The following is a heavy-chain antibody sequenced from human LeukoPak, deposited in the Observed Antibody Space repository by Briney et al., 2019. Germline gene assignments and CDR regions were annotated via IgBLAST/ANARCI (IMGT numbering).Heavy chain of an antibody. V-gene: IGHV3-7*01. CDR1: GFTFSTYW. D-gene: IGHD3-3*01. J-gene: IGHJ4*02. Sequence: GGSLRLSCGASGFTFSTYWMSWVRQAPGKGLEWVANTKKDGSEKYYVDSVKGRFTISRDNAKNSLYLQMNSLRVEDTAVYYCTRVGRYYDFWSGKGHFDYWGQGTLVTVSS. CDR2: TKKDGSEK. CDR3: TRVGRYYDFWSGKGHFDY.